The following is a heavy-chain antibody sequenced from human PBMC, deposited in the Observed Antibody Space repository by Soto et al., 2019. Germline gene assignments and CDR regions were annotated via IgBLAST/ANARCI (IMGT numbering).Heavy chain of an antibody. J-gene: IGHJ5*02. CDR3: ARGYAVDSDGYYNDRFDH. D-gene: IGHD1-26*01. V-gene: IGHV1-3*01. CDR2: INGGYGHT. Sequence: GASVKVSCKTSGFTFTSYALHWVRQAPGQRPEWMGWINGGYGHTKYSKHFQDRVTITRDTSASTAYLELSSLTSEDTAIYYCARGYAVDSDGYYNDRFDHWGRGTLVTVSS. CDR1: GFTFTSYA.